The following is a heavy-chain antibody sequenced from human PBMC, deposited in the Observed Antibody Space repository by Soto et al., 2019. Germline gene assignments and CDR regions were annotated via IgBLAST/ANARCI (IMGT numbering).Heavy chain of an antibody. CDR2: IIPIFGTA. CDR1: GGTFSSYA. J-gene: IGHJ6*02. Sequence: SVKVSCKASGGTFSSYAISWLRQAPGQGLEWMGGIIPIFGTANYAQKFQGRVTITADKSTSTAYMELSSLRSEDTAVYYCASPAYDFWSGYVYGMDVWGQGTTVTVSS. D-gene: IGHD3-3*01. CDR3: ASPAYDFWSGYVYGMDV. V-gene: IGHV1-69*06.